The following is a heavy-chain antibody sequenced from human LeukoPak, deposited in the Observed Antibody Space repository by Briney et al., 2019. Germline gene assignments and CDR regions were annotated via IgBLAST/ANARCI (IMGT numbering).Heavy chain of an antibody. J-gene: IGHJ3*02. V-gene: IGHV4-59*01. CDR3: ARDAVSPPVFDI. CDR2: IYYSGST. Sequence: PSETLSLTCTVSGGSISPYYWTRIRQPPGKGLEWIGYIYYSGSTNYNPSLKGRVTISVETSKNQFSLTLPSVTAADTAVYYCARDAVSPPVFDIWGQGTMVTVSS. CDR1: GGSISPYY.